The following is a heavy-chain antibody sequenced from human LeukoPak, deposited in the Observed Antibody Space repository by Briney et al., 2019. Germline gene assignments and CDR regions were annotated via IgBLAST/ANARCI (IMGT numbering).Heavy chain of an antibody. CDR2: ISAYNGNT. V-gene: IGHV1-18*04. CDR3: ARDSERWDYGSGSYFDY. J-gene: IGHJ4*02. D-gene: IGHD3-10*01. CDR1: GYTFTGYY. Sequence: ASVKVSCKTSGYTFTGYYIHWVRQAPGQGLEWMGWISAYNGNTNYAQKLQGRVTMTTDTSTSTAYMELRSLRSDDTAVYYCARDSERWDYGSGSYFDYWGQGTLVTVSS.